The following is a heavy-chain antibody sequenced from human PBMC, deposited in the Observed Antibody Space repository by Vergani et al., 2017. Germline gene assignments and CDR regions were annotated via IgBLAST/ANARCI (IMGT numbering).Heavy chain of an antibody. CDR2: IKQDGSEK. D-gene: IGHD3-9*01. CDR1: GFPFSSYW. V-gene: IGHV3-7*01. Sequence: VQLVESGGGVVQPGESLRLSCAASGFPFSSYWMSWVRQAPGKGLEWVANIKQDGSEKYYVDSVKGRFTISRDNAKNSLYLQMNSLRAEDTAVYYCARSPSILTGYYRGGFDYWGQGTLVTVSS. J-gene: IGHJ4*02. CDR3: ARSPSILTGYYRGGFDY.